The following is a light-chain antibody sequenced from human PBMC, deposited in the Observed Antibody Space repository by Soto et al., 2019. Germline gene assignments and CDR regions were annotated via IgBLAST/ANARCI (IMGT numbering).Light chain of an antibody. CDR1: TGAVTSGNY. J-gene: IGLJ3*02. CDR3: LLYYGGAQLV. Sequence: QAVVTQETSLTVSPGGTVTLTCASSTGAVTSGNYPSWFQQKPGQTPRTLIYTTNSRHSWTPARFSGSLLGDKAALTLSGVQPEDEAEYYCLLYYGGAQLVFGGGTKLTVL. CDR2: TTN. V-gene: IGLV7-43*01.